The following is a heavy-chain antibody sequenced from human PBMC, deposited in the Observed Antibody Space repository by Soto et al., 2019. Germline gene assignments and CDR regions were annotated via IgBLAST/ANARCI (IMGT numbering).Heavy chain of an antibody. Sequence: ASVKVSCKASGYTFTGYYMHWVRQAPGQGLEWMGWINPNSGGTNYAQKFQGWVTMTRDTSISTAYMELSRLRSDDTAVYYCARARRDIVATIGTFDYWGQGTLVTVSS. D-gene: IGHD5-12*01. CDR1: GYTFTGYY. CDR2: INPNSGGT. CDR3: ARARRDIVATIGTFDY. J-gene: IGHJ4*02. V-gene: IGHV1-2*04.